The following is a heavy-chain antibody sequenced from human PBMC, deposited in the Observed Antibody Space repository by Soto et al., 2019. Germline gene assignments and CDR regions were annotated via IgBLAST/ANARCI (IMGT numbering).Heavy chain of an antibody. CDR2: IYYSGST. Sequence: QVQLQESGPGLVKPSQTLSLTCTVSGGSISSGDYYWSWIRQPPGKGLEWIGYIYYSGSTYYNPSLKSRVTISVDTSKIQFSLKLSSVTAADTAVYYCARELDGYCTNGVCYGGLIYWGQGTLVTVSS. CDR3: ARELDGYCTNGVCYGGLIY. CDR1: GGSISSGDYY. V-gene: IGHV4-30-4*01. D-gene: IGHD2-8*01. J-gene: IGHJ4*02.